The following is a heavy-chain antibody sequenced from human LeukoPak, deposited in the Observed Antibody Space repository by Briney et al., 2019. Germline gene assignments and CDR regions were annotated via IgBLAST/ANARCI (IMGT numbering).Heavy chain of an antibody. V-gene: IGHV1-2*06. Sequence: ASVKVSCKASGYTFTGYYILWVRQAPGQGLEWMGHIDPNTGGRGYAQKFQGRVTMTRDTSVTTAYMELSSLRSDDTAMYYCAVNNCDVLTGFDYWGQGTLVTVSS. CDR2: IDPNTGGR. CDR1: GYTFTGYY. J-gene: IGHJ4*02. D-gene: IGHD3-9*01. CDR3: AVNNCDVLTGFDY.